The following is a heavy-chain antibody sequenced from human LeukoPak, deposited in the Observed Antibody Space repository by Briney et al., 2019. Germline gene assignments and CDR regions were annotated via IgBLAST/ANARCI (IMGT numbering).Heavy chain of an antibody. D-gene: IGHD6-13*01. V-gene: IGHV1-46*01. CDR1: GYTFTSYY. CDR3: ARVGYEGAAAGGDYYYYYMDV. Sequence: GASVKVSCKASGYTFTSYYMHWVRQAPGQGLEWMGIINPSGGSTSYAQKFQGRVTTTRDTSTSTVYMELSSLRSEDTAVYYCARVGYEGAAAGGDYYYYYMDVWGKGPRSPSP. J-gene: IGHJ6*03. CDR2: INPSGGST.